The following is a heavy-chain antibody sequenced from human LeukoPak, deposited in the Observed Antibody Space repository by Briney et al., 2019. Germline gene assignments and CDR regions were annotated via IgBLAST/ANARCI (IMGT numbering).Heavy chain of an antibody. CDR1: GFTVSSNY. CDR2: IYSGGST. J-gene: IGHJ4*02. Sequence: TGGSLRLSCAASGFTVSSNYMSWVRQAPGKGLEWVSVIYSGGSTYYADSVKGRFTISRDNSKNTLYLQMNSLRAEDTAVYYCARVITWVCDYWGQGTLVTVSS. D-gene: IGHD1-14*01. CDR3: ARVITWVCDY. V-gene: IGHV3-66*01.